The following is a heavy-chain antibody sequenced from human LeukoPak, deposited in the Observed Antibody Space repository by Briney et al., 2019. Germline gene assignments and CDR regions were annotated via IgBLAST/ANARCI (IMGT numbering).Heavy chain of an antibody. V-gene: IGHV3-30*02. CDR3: AKTWGYDSSGYWLNAFDI. CDR1: GFTFSSYG. Sequence: GGSLRLSCAASGFTFSSYGMHWVRQAPGKGLEWVAFKQNDGSTTFYAESVKGRFTISRDNSKNTLFLQMNSLRTDDTAVYYCAKTWGYDSSGYWLNAFDIWGQGTMVTVSS. J-gene: IGHJ3*02. CDR2: KQNDGSTT. D-gene: IGHD3-22*01.